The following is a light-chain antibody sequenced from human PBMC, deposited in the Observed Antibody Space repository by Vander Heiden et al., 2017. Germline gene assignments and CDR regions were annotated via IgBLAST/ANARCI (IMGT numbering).Light chain of an antibody. CDR3: QQGYSTQWT. V-gene: IGKV1-39*01. CDR1: QSISNY. Sequence: DLQMTPCPSSLSASVGDRVTITCRASQSISNYLNWYQQKPGKAPKLLIYAASSVQSGVPSRFSGSGSGTYFTLTISSLQPEDFATYYCQQGYSTQWTFGQGTKVEIK. J-gene: IGKJ1*01. CDR2: AAS.